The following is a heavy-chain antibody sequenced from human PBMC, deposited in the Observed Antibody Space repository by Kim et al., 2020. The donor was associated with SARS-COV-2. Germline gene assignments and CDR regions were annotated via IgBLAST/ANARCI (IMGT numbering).Heavy chain of an antibody. CDR3: ARDSSSWSGWFDP. CDR1: GGSISSYY. Sequence: SETLSLTCTVSGGSISSYYWSWIRQPPGKGLEWIGYIYYSGSTNYNPSLKSRGTISVDTSKNQFSLKLSSVTAADTAVYYCARDSSSWSGWFDPWGQGTRVTVSS. J-gene: IGHJ5*02. CDR2: IYYSGST. D-gene: IGHD6-13*01. V-gene: IGHV4-59*13.